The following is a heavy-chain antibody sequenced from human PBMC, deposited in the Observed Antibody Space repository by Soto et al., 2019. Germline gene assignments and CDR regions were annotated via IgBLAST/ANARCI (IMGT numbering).Heavy chain of an antibody. J-gene: IGHJ4*02. D-gene: IGHD3-10*01. Sequence: SETLSLTCAVYGGSFSGYYWSWIRQPPGKGLEWIGEINHSGSTNYNPSLKSRVTISVDTSKNQFSLRLSSVTAADTAVYYCARERDYYYGSGIQIPYYFEYWGQGTLVTVSS. CDR1: GGSFSGYY. V-gene: IGHV4-34*01. CDR2: INHSGST. CDR3: ARERDYYYGSGIQIPYYFEY.